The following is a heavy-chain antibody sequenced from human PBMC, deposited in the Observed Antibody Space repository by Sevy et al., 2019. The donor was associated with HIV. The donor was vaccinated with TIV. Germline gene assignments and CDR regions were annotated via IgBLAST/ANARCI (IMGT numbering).Heavy chain of an antibody. CDR1: GGSISSYF. CDR2: IYYSGST. D-gene: IGHD3-22*01. CDR3: ARYYYDTTGPGSWFDP. V-gene: IGHV4-59*01. Sequence: SETLSLTFTVSGGSISSYFWSWIRQPPGKGLEWIAYIYYSGSTKYSPSLKSRVTISADTSKNQISLKLSSVTAADTAVYYWARYYYDTTGPGSWFDPWGQGTLVTVSS. J-gene: IGHJ5*02.